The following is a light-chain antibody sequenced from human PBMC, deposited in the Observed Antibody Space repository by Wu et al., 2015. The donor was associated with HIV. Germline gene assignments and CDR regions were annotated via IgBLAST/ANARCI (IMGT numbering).Light chain of an antibody. CDR3: QQYGSSPIT. J-gene: IGKJ5*01. V-gene: IGKV3-20*01. CDR2: QAS. Sequence: ENVLTQSPGTLPVSPGERVTLSCKASQSVSSNYLAWYQHKPGQPPKLLISQASTRAADIPDRFSGTGSGTDFTLTISRLDPEDFAVYFCQQYGSSPITFG. CDR1: QSVSSNY.